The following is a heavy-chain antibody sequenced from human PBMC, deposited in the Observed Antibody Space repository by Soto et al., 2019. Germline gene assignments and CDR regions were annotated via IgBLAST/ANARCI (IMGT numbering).Heavy chain of an antibody. CDR2: IYYRGNT. J-gene: IGHJ4*02. CDR3: ARSDGRY. V-gene: IGHV4-59*08. CDR1: GGSIDNYY. Sequence: PSETLSLTCTVSGGSIDNYYWSWIRQPPGKGLEWLGYIYYRGNTNYNPSLKSRVTISVDTSKKQFSLKLSSVTAADTAVYYCARSDGRYWGQGTLVTVSS.